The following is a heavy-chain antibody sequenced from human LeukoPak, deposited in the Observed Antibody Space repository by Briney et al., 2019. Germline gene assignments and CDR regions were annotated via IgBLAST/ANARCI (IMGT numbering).Heavy chain of an antibody. Sequence: GGSLRLSCAASGFTFSNAWMSWVRQAPGKGLEWVGRIKSKTDGGTTDYAAPVKGRLTISRDDSKNTLYLQMNSLKTEDTAVYYCTTSPYCGGDCYYYYYYMDVWGKGTTVTVSS. CDR3: TTSPYCGGDCYYYYYYMDV. CDR2: IKSKTDGGTT. J-gene: IGHJ6*03. CDR1: GFTFSNAW. V-gene: IGHV3-15*01. D-gene: IGHD2-21*01.